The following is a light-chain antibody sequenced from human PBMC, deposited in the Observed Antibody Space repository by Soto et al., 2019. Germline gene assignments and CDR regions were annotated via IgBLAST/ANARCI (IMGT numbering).Light chain of an antibody. J-gene: IGKJ5*01. CDR3: QQYSDLPMT. CDR1: QSFRGL. CDR2: GAS. V-gene: IGKV3-20*01. Sequence: EIVLTQSPVTLSLSPGERATLSCRASQSFRGLLAWYQQKPGQAPRLLIYGASRRATGIPDRFSGSASGTDFTLTISRLEPEDFAVYFCQQYSDLPMTFGQGTRLEIK.